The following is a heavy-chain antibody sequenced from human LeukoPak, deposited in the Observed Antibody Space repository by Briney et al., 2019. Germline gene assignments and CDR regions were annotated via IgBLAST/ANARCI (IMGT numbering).Heavy chain of an antibody. D-gene: IGHD2-2*02. CDR2: ISYDGSNK. CDR1: GFTFSSYA. CDR3: VAPGYCSSTSCYTFDY. Sequence: GGSLRLSCAASGFTFSSYAIHWVRQAPGKGLEWVAVISYDGSNKYYADSVKGRFTISRDNSKNTLYLQMNSLRAEDTAVYYCVAPGYCSSTSCYTFDYWGQGTLVTVSS. V-gene: IGHV3-30*04. J-gene: IGHJ4*02.